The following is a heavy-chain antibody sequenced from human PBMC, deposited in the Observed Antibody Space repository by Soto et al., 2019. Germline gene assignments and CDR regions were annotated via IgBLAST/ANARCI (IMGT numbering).Heavy chain of an antibody. CDR2: ISAYNGNT. V-gene: IGHV1-18*01. CDR3: VRATIVEIRGAPDIDC. Sequence: ASVKVSCTACGYTFTIYGISWVRKAPGQGLEWMGWISAYNGNTNYAQKHQGRVTMTTDTSTSTAYMELRSLRSDDTAVYFCVRATIVEIRGAPDIDCWGQGTLVTISS. CDR1: GYTFTIYG. D-gene: IGHD1-26*01. J-gene: IGHJ4*02.